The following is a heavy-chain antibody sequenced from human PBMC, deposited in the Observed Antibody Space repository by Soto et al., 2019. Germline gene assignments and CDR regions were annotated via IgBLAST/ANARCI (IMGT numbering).Heavy chain of an antibody. CDR2: ISSSSSTI. Sequence: GGSLRLSCAASGFTFSSYSMNWVRQAPGKGLEWVSYISSSSSTIYYADSVKGRFTISRDNAKNSLYLQMNSLRAEDTAVYYCARAPPIITMVRGVINQADYWGQGTLVTVSS. V-gene: IGHV3-48*01. CDR1: GFTFSSYS. CDR3: ARAPPIITMVRGVINQADY. J-gene: IGHJ4*02. D-gene: IGHD3-10*01.